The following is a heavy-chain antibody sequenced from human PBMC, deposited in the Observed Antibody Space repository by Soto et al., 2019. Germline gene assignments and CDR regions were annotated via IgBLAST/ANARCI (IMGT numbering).Heavy chain of an antibody. CDR2: ISYDGSNK. D-gene: IGHD6-19*01. V-gene: IGHV3-30*18. CDR1: GFTFSSFG. J-gene: IGHJ4*02. CDR3: AKDRGWSSADLDY. Sequence: PGGSLRLACAASGFTFSSFGMRWVRQAPGKGLEWVALISYDGSNKYYADSVKGRFTISRDKSKNTLYLQMNSLRAEDTAVYYCAKDRGWSSADLDYWGQGTLVTVSS.